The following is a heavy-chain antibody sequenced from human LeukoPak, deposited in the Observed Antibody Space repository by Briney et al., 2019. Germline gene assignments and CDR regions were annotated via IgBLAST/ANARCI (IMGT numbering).Heavy chain of an antibody. Sequence: GGSLRLSCVASEFTFSSYSMIWVRQAPGKGLEGISYISNGSGNRYYADSVKGRFTISRDNAKNLLYLQMNNLRADDTAVYYCARAAKWEFYHYYMDVWGKGTTVAVSS. J-gene: IGHJ6*03. D-gene: IGHD1-26*01. CDR2: ISNGSGNR. V-gene: IGHV3-48*01. CDR3: ARAAKWEFYHYYMDV. CDR1: EFTFSSYS.